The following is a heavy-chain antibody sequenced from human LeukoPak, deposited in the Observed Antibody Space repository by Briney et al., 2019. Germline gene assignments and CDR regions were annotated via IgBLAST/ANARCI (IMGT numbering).Heavy chain of an antibody. V-gene: IGHV3-21*01. CDR2: ISSSSSCI. CDR3: ARVGSSWYYFDY. Sequence: GGSLRLSCAASGFTFSSYSMNWVRQAPGKGLEWVSSISSSSSCIYYADSVKDRFTISRDNAKNSLYLQMNSLRAEDTAVYYCARVGSSWYYFDYWGQGTLVTVSS. J-gene: IGHJ4*02. D-gene: IGHD6-13*01. CDR1: GFTFSSYS.